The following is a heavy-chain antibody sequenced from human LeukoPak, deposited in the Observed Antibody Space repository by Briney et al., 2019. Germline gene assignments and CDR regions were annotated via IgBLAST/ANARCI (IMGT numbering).Heavy chain of an antibody. Sequence: PGGSLRLSCAASGFTFSSYWMHSVRQAPGKGLVWVSRINSDGSSTSYADSVKGRSTISRDNAKNTLYLQMNSLRAEDTAVYYCAREDSGSYYVAFDIWGQGTMVTVSS. D-gene: IGHD1-26*01. V-gene: IGHV3-74*01. CDR1: GFTFSSYW. CDR2: INSDGSST. J-gene: IGHJ3*02. CDR3: AREDSGSYYVAFDI.